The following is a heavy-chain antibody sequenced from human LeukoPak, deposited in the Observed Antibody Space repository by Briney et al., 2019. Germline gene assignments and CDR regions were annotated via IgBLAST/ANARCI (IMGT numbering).Heavy chain of an antibody. CDR1: GGSINSSSYY. D-gene: IGHD6-19*01. CDR2: IYYSGST. Sequence: PSEPLSLTCTVSGGSINSSSYYWGWIRQPAGKGLEWIGSIYYSGSTYYNPSLKSRVTISVDTSKNQFSLKLSSVTAADTAVYYSARQVAVYYFDYWGKGTTVTVSS. J-gene: IGHJ4*03. CDR3: ARQVAVYYFDY. V-gene: IGHV4-39*01.